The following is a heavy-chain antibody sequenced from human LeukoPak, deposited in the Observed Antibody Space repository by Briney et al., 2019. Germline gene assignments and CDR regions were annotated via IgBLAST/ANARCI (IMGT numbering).Heavy chain of an antibody. CDR3: ARDQYYYDSSGYSPFDY. Sequence: SSETLSLTCAVYGGSFSGYYWGWIRQPPGKGLEWIGSIYHSGSTYYNPSLKSRVTISVDTSKNQFSLKLSSVTAADTAVYYCARDQYYYDSSGYSPFDYWGQGTLVTVSS. CDR2: IYHSGST. D-gene: IGHD3-22*01. J-gene: IGHJ4*02. CDR1: GGSFSGYY. V-gene: IGHV4-38-2*02.